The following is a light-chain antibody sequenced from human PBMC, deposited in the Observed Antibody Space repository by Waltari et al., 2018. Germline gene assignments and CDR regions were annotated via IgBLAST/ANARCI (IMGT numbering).Light chain of an antibody. Sequence: QSALTQPASVSGSPGQSITISCTGSSSDVGGSNYVSWYQQHPGKAPKLRIYDVNNRPSGVSGRFFGSKSGYTASLTISGLQAEDEADYYCSSYSSTTTLVFGFGTKVTVL. CDR1: SSDVGGSNY. V-gene: IGLV2-14*03. CDR3: SSYSSTTTLV. CDR2: DVN. J-gene: IGLJ1*01.